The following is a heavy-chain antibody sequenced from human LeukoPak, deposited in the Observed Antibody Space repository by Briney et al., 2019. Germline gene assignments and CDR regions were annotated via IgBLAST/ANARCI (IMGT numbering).Heavy chain of an antibody. J-gene: IGHJ6*03. D-gene: IGHD6-13*01. CDR3: AKGPRYSSSWYRGGYYYYYYMDV. V-gene: IGHV3-48*03. CDR1: GFTFTSYE. CDR2: ISSSGSTI. Sequence: GGALRLSCAASGFTFTSYEMNWVRQAPGKGLEWVSYISSSGSTIYDADSVKGRFTISRDNAKNSLYLQMNSLRAEDTAVYYCAKGPRYSSSWYRGGYYYYYYMDVWGKGTTVTISS.